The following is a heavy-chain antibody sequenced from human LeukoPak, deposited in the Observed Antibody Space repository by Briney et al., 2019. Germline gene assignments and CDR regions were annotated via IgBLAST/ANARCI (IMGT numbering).Heavy chain of an antibody. CDR1: GFTFGDYA. D-gene: IGHD2-2*01. V-gene: IGHV3-49*04. CDR2: IRSKSYGATP. J-gene: IGHJ6*03. CDR3: ARDGLYCSTTSCSNYYYYMDV. Sequence: GGSLRLSCTASGFTFGDYAMSWVRQAPGKGLEWVGFIRSKSYGATPQYAASVEGRFIISRDDSKSIAYLHMNSLKTEDTAVYYCARDGLYCSTTSCSNYYYYMDVWGKGTTVTISS.